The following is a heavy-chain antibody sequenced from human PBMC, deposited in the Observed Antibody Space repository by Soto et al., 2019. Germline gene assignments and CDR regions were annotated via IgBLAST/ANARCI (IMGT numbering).Heavy chain of an antibody. CDR3: GRDFPPDRNPSWSAP. V-gene: IGHV3-30*04. CDR1: GFSFRNSA. D-gene: IGHD6-13*01. J-gene: IGHJ5*02. CDR2: ISFDGYNK. Sequence: QVQLVESGGGVVQPGRSLRLSCAASGFSFRNSAMHWVRQAPGKGLEWVAMISFDGYNKYYADSVRGRFTISRDNPKNSLYRKGIAQGPEGTVVFFGGRDFPPDRNPSWSAPWGKGTLVT.